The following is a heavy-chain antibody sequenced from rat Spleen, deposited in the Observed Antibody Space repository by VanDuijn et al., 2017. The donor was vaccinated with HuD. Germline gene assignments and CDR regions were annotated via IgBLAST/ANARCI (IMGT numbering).Heavy chain of an antibody. J-gene: IGHJ2*01. D-gene: IGHD1-4*01. CDR3: TKECYPGITYYFDY. CDR2: IWSGGST. V-gene: IGHV2-15*01. Sequence: QVQLKESGPGLVQPSQTLSLTCTVSGFSLTSYGVSWVRQPPGKGLEWIGAIWSGGSTDYNSAHKSRLSISRDTSKSQVYLKMNSLQTEDTAIYFCTKECYPGITYYFDYWGQGVMVTVST. CDR1: GFSLTSYG.